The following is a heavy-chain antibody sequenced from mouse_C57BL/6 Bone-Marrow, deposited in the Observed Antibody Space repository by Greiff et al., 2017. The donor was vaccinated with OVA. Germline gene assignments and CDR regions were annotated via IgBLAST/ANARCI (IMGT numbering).Heavy chain of an antibody. CDR2: IDPSDSYT. J-gene: IGHJ3*01. V-gene: IGHV1-59*01. CDR1: GYTFTSYW. D-gene: IGHD6-1*01. CDR3: ALSNLAY. Sequence: QVQLKQPGAELVRPGTSVKLSCKASGYTFTSYWMHWVKQRPGQGLEWIGVIDPSDSYTTYNQKFKGKATLTVDTSSSTAYMQLSSLTSEDSAVYYCALSNLAYWGQGTLVTVSA.